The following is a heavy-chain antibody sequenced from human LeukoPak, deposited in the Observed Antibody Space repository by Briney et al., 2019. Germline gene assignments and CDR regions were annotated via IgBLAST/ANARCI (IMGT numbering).Heavy chain of an antibody. D-gene: IGHD3-3*01. CDR2: IKQDRSEK. V-gene: IGHV3-7*01. J-gene: IGHJ4*02. CDR1: GFTFSSYW. CDR3: ARSPLDFWSGYWYYFDY. Sequence: PGGSLRLSCAASGFTFSSYWMSWVRQAPGKGLEWVANIKQDRSEKYYVDSVKGRFTISRDNAKNSLYLQMNSLRAEDTAVYYCARSPLDFWSGYWYYFDYWGQGTLVTVSS.